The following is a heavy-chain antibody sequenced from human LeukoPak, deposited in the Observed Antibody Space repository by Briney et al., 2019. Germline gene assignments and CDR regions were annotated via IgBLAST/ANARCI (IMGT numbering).Heavy chain of an antibody. CDR3: ARDQVDAGSYFAFFDY. CDR2: IYPHSGGT. CDR1: GDTFTGYY. D-gene: IGHD1-26*01. V-gene: IGHV1-2*02. J-gene: IGHJ4*02. Sequence: GASVTVSCKASGDTFTGYYIHWVRQAPGQGPEWMGWIYPHSGGTNYAQTFQGRVTITGDTSISTAYMELSRLRSDDTAVYYCARDQVDAGSYFAFFDYWGQGTLVTVSS.